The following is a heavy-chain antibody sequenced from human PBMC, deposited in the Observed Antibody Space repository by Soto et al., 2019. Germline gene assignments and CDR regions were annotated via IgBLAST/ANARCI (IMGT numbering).Heavy chain of an antibody. CDR2: INPSGGST. J-gene: IGHJ6*02. CDR3: ARDLDFWSGYPSAGGMDV. CDR1: GYTFTSNY. D-gene: IGHD3-3*01. V-gene: IGHV1-46*01. Sequence: ASVKVYWKSSGYTFTSNYMHWVRQATGQGLEWMGIINPSGGSTSYAQKFQGRVTMTRDTSTSTVYMELSSLRSEDTAVYYCARDLDFWSGYPSAGGMDVWGQGTTVTVSS.